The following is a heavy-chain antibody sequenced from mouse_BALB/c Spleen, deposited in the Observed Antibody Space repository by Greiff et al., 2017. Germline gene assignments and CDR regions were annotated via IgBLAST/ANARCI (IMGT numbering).Heavy chain of an antibody. Sequence: SGPELVKPGASVKMSCKASGYTFTSYVMHWVKQKPGQGLEWIGYINPYNDGTKYNEKFKGKATLTSDKSSSTAYMELSSLTSEDSAVYYCARGGGLLRFAYWGQGTLVTVSA. CDR1: GYTFTSYV. CDR3: ARGGGLLRFAY. CDR2: INPYNDGT. V-gene: IGHV1-14*01. J-gene: IGHJ3*01. D-gene: IGHD2-3*01.